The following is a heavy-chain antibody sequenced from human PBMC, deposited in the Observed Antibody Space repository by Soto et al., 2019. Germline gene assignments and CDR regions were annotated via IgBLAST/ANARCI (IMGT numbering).Heavy chain of an antibody. CDR2: VSDNGGTT. Sequence: GGSLSLSCAASGFPFSNYSMSWVRQAPGKGLEWVSSVSDNGGTTYSAASVKGRFTVSRDNAKNTLYLQMSSLRVEDSAIYYCAKYRGSAWTGPLDYWGQGTLVTVSS. V-gene: IGHV3-23*01. D-gene: IGHD6-19*01. CDR1: GFPFSNYS. J-gene: IGHJ4*02. CDR3: AKYRGSAWTGPLDY.